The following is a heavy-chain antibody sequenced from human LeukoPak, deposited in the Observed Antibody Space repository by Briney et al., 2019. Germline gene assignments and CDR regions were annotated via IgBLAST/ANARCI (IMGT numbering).Heavy chain of an antibody. Sequence: SVRVSCKASGGTFSSYAISWVRQAPGQGLEWMGRIIPIFGIANYAQKFQGRVTITADKSTSTAYMELSSLRSEDTAVYYCASPHPGVAYCGGDCYLDFQHWGQGTLVTVSS. CDR3: ASPHPGVAYCGGDCYLDFQH. V-gene: IGHV1-69*04. CDR2: IIPIFGIA. CDR1: GGTFSSYA. J-gene: IGHJ1*01. D-gene: IGHD2-21*02.